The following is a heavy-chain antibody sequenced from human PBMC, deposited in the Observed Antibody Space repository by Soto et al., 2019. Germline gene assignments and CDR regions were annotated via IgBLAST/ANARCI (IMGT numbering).Heavy chain of an antibody. J-gene: IGHJ2*01. CDR1: GFTFSSYA. CDR2: ISYDGSNK. CDR3: EREQAYYWYFDL. D-gene: IGHD3-16*01. Sequence: QVQLVESGGGVVQPGRSLRLSCAASGFTFSSYAMHWVRQAPGKGLEWVAVISYDGSNKYYADSVKGRFTISRDNSKNTLYLQMNSLRAEDTAVYYCEREQAYYWYFDLWGRGTLVTVSS. V-gene: IGHV3-30-3*01.